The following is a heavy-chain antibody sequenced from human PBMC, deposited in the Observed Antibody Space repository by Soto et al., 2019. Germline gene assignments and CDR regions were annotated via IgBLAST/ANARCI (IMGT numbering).Heavy chain of an antibody. CDR3: ARTTDYDFDYYYFDY. CDR1: GFTFSSYW. Sequence: GSLRLSCAASGFTFSSYWMSWVRQAPGKGLEWVANIKQDGSEKYYVDSVKGRFTISRDNAKNSLYLQMNSLRAEDTAVYYCARTTDYDFDYYYFDYWGQGTLVTVSS. D-gene: IGHD3-3*01. V-gene: IGHV3-7*01. CDR2: IKQDGSEK. J-gene: IGHJ4*02.